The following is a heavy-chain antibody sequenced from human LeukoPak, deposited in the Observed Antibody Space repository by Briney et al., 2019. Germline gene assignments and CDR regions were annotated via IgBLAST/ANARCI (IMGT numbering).Heavy chain of an antibody. D-gene: IGHD3-16*01. V-gene: IGHV4-39*01. CDR2: IYYSGST. CDR1: GGSISSSSYY. J-gene: IGHJ4*02. Sequence: SETLSLTCTVSGGSISSSSYYWGWIRQPPGKGLEWIVSIYYSGSTYYNPSLKSRVTISVDTSKNQFSLKLSSVTAADTAVYYCARPSGGGGYSSYFDYWGQGTLVTVSS. CDR3: ARPSGGGGYSSYFDY.